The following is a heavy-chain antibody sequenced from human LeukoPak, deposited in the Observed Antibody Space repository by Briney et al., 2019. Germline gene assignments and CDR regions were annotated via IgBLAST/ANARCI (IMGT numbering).Heavy chain of an antibody. V-gene: IGHV6-1*01. J-gene: IGHJ4*02. Sequence: SQTLSLTFAISGDSLSRNGIAWNWLRQSPSRGLEWLGRTYYSSKWFIDYAVSVRSRITINSDTSKSQFSLQPNSVTPEDTAVYYCARGVSSAFDSWGQGTLVTVSS. D-gene: IGHD3-16*02. CDR1: GDSLSRNGIA. CDR3: ARGVSSAFDS. CDR2: TYYSSKWFI.